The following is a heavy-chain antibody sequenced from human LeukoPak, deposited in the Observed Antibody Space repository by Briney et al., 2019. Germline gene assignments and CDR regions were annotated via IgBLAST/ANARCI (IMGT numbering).Heavy chain of an antibody. J-gene: IGHJ3*02. D-gene: IGHD6-19*01. CDR1: GGTFSSYA. CDR3: ASDMIAVAGGLDAFDI. V-gene: IGHV1-69*01. Sequence: SVKVSCKASGGTFSSYAISWVRQAPGQGLEWMGGIIPIFGTANYAQKFQGRVTITADESTSTAYMELSSLRSEDTAVYYCASDMIAVAGGLDAFDIWGQGTMVTVSS. CDR2: IIPIFGTA.